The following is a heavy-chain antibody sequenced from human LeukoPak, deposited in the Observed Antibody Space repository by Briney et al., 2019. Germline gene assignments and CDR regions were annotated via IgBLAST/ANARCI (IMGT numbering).Heavy chain of an antibody. Sequence: PGGSLRLSCAASGFTFSPYSMNWVRQVPGKGLEWVSYINSGSTLTHYADSVRGRFTISRDDAENSLYLNMNSLTAEDTAVYYCTRDAYGNFDYWGQGTLVTVSS. CDR1: GFTFSPYS. J-gene: IGHJ4*02. CDR3: TRDAYGNFDY. V-gene: IGHV3-21*05. CDR2: INSGSTLT. D-gene: IGHD3-16*01.